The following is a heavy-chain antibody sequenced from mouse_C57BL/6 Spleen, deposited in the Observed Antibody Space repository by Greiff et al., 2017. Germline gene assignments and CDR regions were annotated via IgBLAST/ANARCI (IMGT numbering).Heavy chain of an antibody. D-gene: IGHD1-1*01. CDR1: GYTFTDYY. CDR3: ARGGYYGSSSLFAY. Sequence: VQLQESGPELVKPGASVKISCKASGYTFTDYYINWVKQRPGQGLEWIGWIFPGSGSTYYNEKFKGKATLTVDKSSSTAYMLLSSLTSEDSAVYFCARGGYYGSSSLFAYWGQGTLVTVSA. J-gene: IGHJ3*01. V-gene: IGHV1-75*01. CDR2: IFPGSGST.